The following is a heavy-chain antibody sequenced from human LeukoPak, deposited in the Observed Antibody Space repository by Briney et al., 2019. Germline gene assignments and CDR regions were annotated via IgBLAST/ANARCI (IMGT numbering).Heavy chain of an antibody. CDR1: GFTVSSNY. J-gene: IGHJ4*02. CDR2: IKQDGSEK. D-gene: IGHD4-17*01. Sequence: HAGGSLRLSCAASGFTVSSNYMSWVRQAPGKGLEWVANIKQDGSEKYYVDSVKGRFTISRDNANNSLCLQMNSLRAEDTAVYYCARPRTVTTRFAPIDYWGQGNLVTVSS. CDR3: ARPRTVTTRFAPIDY. V-gene: IGHV3-7*03.